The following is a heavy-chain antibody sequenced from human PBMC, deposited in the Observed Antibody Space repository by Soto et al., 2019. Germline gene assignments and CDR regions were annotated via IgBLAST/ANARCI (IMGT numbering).Heavy chain of an antibody. CDR2: ISSSSSYT. J-gene: IGHJ3*02. V-gene: IGHV3-11*06. D-gene: IGHD3-22*01. CDR3: ASRNPDSSGDAFDI. Sequence: GSLRLSCAASGFTFSDYYMSWIRQAPGKGLEWVSYISSSSSYTNYADSVKGRFTISRDNAKNSLYLQMNSLRAEDTAVYYCASRNPDSSGDAFDIWGQGTMVTVSS. CDR1: GFTFSDYY.